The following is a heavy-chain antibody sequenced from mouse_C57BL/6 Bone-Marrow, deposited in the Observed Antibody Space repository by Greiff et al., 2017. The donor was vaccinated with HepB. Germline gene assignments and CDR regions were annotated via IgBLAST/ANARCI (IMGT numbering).Heavy chain of an antibody. CDR1: GYTFTDYY. V-gene: IGHV1-19*01. CDR3: ARLGVTTVVAD. Sequence: VQLQQSGPVLVKPGDSVKMSCKASGYTFTDYYMNWVKQSHGKSLEWIGVINPYNGGTSYNQKFKGKATLTVDKTSSTAYMELNSLTSEDSAVYYCARLGVTTVVADWGQGTTLTVSS. CDR2: INPYNGGT. D-gene: IGHD1-1*01. J-gene: IGHJ2*01.